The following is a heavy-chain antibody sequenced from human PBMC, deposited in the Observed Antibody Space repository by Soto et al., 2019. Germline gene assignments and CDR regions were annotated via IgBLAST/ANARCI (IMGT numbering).Heavy chain of an antibody. Sequence: SLRLSCAASGFTVSSYAMSWVRQAPGKGLEWVSAISGSGGSTYYADSVKGRFTISRDNSKNTLYLQMNSLRAEDTAVYYCASRVSDYYDSSGYYYWGQGTLVTVSS. CDR3: ASRVSDYYDSSGYYY. V-gene: IGHV3-23*01. D-gene: IGHD3-22*01. CDR1: GFTVSSYA. CDR2: ISGSGGST. J-gene: IGHJ4*02.